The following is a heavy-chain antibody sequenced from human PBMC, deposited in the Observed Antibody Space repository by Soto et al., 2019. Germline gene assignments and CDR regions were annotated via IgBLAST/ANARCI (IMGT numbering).Heavy chain of an antibody. J-gene: IGHJ5*02. Sequence: EVQLVQSGAEVKKPGESLKISCRGTGYSFGSFWIGWLRQTPGKGLEWMGIVYPDTSKTKYSPSFLGQVTISVDRSLDTTYLQWTSLKASDSGVYYCAREGWGDFWRGFENWFDPWGQGTLVTVTS. CDR1: GYSFGSFW. CDR3: AREGWGDFWRGFENWFDP. V-gene: IGHV5-51*01. D-gene: IGHD3-3*01. CDR2: VYPDTSKT.